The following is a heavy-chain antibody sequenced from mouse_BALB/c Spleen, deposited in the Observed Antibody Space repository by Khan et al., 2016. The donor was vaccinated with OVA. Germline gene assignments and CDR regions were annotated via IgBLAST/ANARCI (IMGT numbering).Heavy chain of an antibody. Sequence: VQLQQSGPELVKPGASVKISCKASGYTFTLYYMHWVKQSHGKSLEWIGSINPNSDNTNYNQEFKGKATLTVDKSSNTAYMELRSLTSEDSAVYFCARGYDFFAYWGQGTLGTVSA. D-gene: IGHD2-14*01. CDR1: GYTFTLYY. CDR3: ARGYDFFAY. J-gene: IGHJ3*01. V-gene: IGHV1-34*01. CDR2: INPNSDNT.